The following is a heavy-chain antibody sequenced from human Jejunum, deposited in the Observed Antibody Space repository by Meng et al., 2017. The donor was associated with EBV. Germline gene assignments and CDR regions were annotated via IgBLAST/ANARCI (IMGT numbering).Heavy chain of an antibody. D-gene: IGHD3-16*01. CDR3: VSLGLGTQRDY. CDR1: GFTFSTSW. J-gene: IGHJ4*02. CDR2: INSDGSSI. V-gene: IGHV3-74*01. Sequence: EVQLVESGGGLVQPGGSLILSCAASGFTFSTSWMHWVRQGPGKGLVWVSRINSDGSSISYADSVKGRFTISRDNANNKLYLQMNSLRAEDTAVYHCVSLGLGTQRDYWGQGTLVTVSS.